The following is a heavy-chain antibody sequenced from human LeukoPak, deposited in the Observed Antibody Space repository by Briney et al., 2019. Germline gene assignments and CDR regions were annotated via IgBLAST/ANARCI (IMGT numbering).Heavy chain of an antibody. J-gene: IGHJ4*02. CDR2: IYHSGTT. V-gene: IGHV4-4*02. CDR3: ATYFYGDYASYYFDR. Sequence: SGTLSLTCAFSDVSIISSHWWSWARQSPGKGLEWIGEIYHSGTTNYNPSLKSRVTMSVDKSKKQFSLNLSSVTAADTAVYYCATYFYGDYASYYFDRWGQGTLVTVSS. CDR1: DVSIISSHW. D-gene: IGHD4-17*01.